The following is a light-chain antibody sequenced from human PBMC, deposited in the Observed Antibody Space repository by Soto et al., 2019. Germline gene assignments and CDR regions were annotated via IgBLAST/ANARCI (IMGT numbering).Light chain of an antibody. CDR1: SSDVGTYNL. CDR3: CSYAGSSTYV. Sequence: QSALTQPASASGSPGQSITISCTGTSSDVGTYNLVSWYQHHPGKAPKLMIYEGSKRPSGVSNRFSGSKSGNTASLTISGLQAEDEADYYCCSYAGSSTYVLGTGTKVTVL. V-gene: IGLV2-23*01. J-gene: IGLJ1*01. CDR2: EGS.